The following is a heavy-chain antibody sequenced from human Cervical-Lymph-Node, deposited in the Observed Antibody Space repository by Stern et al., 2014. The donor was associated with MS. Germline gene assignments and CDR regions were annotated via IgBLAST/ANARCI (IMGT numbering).Heavy chain of an antibody. CDR3: ARVQADSYFFYYGMDV. V-gene: IGHV3-11*01. D-gene: IGHD2-15*01. J-gene: IGHJ6*02. Sequence: VQLEASGGGLVKPGGSLRLSCAASGFNFSDYYMSWVRQAPGKGLERLSFISSGGYTINYADSVKGRFTISRDSAENSLYLQMNSLRVEDTAVYYCARVQADSYFFYYGMDVWGQGTTVTVSS. CDR2: ISSGGYTI. CDR1: GFNFSDYY.